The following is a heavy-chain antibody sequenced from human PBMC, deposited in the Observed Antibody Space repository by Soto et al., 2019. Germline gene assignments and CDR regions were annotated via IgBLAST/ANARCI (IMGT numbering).Heavy chain of an antibody. Sequence: SETLSHTCTFYGGTISSYYWSWIRQPPGKGLEWIGYIYYSGSTNYNPSLKSRVNISVDTSKNQFSLKLSSVNAADTAVYYCARLESYTGSYFDHWGQGILVTVS. CDR3: ARLESYTGSYFDH. CDR2: IYYSGST. J-gene: IGHJ4*02. CDR1: GGTISSYY. V-gene: IGHV4-59*01. D-gene: IGHD1-26*01.